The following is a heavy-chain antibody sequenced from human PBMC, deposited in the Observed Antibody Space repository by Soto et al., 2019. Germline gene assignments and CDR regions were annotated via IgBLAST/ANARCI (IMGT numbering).Heavy chain of an antibody. CDR3: ARGGLWIKGSRQNSSDL. Sequence: SETLSLTCTVSGGSLSSYYWSWIRQPPGKGLEWIGYIYYSGSTNYNPSLKSRVTISVDTSKNQFSLKLSSVTAADTAVYYCARGGLWIKGSRQNSSDLSGPTILVTV. V-gene: IGHV4-59*01. D-gene: IGHD3-3*01. CDR2: IYYSGST. J-gene: IGHJ5*02. CDR1: GGSLSSYY.